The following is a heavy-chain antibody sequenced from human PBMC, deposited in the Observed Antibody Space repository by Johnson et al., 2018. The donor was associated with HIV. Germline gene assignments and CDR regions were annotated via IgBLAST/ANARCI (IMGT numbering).Heavy chain of an antibody. CDR3: ARGVVPDPFDI. CDR1: GFTFDDYA. Sequence: VQLVESGGGLVQPGRSLRLSCAASGFTFDDYAMHWVRQAPGKGLEWVSGISWNSGSIGYADSVKGRFTISRDNSKNTLYLQMKSLRAEDTALYYCARGVVPDPFDIWGQGTMVTVSS. CDR2: ISWNSGSI. D-gene: IGHD2-15*01. J-gene: IGHJ3*02. V-gene: IGHV3-9*01.